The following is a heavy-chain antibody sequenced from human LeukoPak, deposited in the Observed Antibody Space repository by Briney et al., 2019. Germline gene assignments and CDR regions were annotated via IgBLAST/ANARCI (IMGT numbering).Heavy chain of an antibody. D-gene: IGHD6-19*01. CDR1: AFTVSTYA. V-gene: IGHV3-23*01. J-gene: IGHJ4*02. CDR3: AQDRNGWPTNFAS. CDR2: ISISGATT. Sequence: GGSLRLSCAAAAFTVSTYAVSWGRQAPGNWLEWGSAISISGATTYYPDSVKGPFSISRDNSRTPLYLQLNRLRAQATAVYYCAQDRNGWPTNFASWGQGTLVTVSA.